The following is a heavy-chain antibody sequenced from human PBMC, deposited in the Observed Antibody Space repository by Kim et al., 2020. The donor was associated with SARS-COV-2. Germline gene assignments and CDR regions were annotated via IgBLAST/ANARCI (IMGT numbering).Heavy chain of an antibody. CDR2: ISAYNGNT. CDR1: GYTFTSYG. CDR3: ANLKGPYQHSVYYYGMDV. Sequence: ASVKVSCKASGYTFTSYGISWVRQAPGQGLEWMGWISAYNGNTNYAQKLQGRVTMTTDTSTSTAYMELRSLRSDDTAVYYCANLKGPYQHSVYYYGMDVWGQGTTVTVSS. J-gene: IGHJ6*02. V-gene: IGHV1-18*01. D-gene: IGHD2-2*01.